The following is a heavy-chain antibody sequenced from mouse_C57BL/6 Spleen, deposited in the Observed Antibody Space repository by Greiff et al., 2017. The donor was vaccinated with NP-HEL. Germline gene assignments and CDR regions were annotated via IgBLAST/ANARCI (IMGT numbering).Heavy chain of an antibody. CDR3: ARSSYDAMDY. Sequence: QVQLQQSGAELVKPGASVTLSCKASGYTFTSYWLHLVKQRPGQGLEWIGMLHPNSGSTNYNEKFKSKATLTVDKSSSTAYMQLSSLTSEDSAVYYCARSSYDAMDYWGQGTSVTVSS. CDR2: LHPNSGST. J-gene: IGHJ4*01. D-gene: IGHD1-1*01. CDR1: GYTFTSYW. V-gene: IGHV1-64*01.